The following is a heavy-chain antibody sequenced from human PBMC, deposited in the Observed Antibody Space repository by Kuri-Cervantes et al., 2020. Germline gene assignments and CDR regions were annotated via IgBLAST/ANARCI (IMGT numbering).Heavy chain of an antibody. J-gene: IGHJ4*02. CDR2: INPNSGGT. CDR3: ARDSNGYTD. CDR1: GNTFNGYS. V-gene: IGHV1-2*02. D-gene: IGHD3-22*01. Sequence: ASAKVSCNASGNTFNGYSMHWVRHAPGQGLEWMGWINPNSGGTNYAQKFQGRVTMTRDTSISTAYMGLSRLRSDDTAVYYCARDSNGYTDWGQGTLVTVSS.